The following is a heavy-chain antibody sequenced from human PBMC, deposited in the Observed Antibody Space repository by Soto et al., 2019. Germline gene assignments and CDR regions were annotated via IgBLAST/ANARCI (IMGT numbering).Heavy chain of an antibody. J-gene: IGHJ1*01. V-gene: IGHV3-48*03. CDR2: ISSSGRPI. CDR1: GFIFSSYE. CDR3: ARDSPPAEHFHH. Sequence: EVQLVESGGGLVQPGGSLRLSCAASGFIFSSYEMNWVRQAPGKGLEWVSYISSSGRPIYYADSVKGRFTISRDNARNSLYLQMNSLRVDDTAVYYCARDSPPAEHFHHWGKGTLVTVSS.